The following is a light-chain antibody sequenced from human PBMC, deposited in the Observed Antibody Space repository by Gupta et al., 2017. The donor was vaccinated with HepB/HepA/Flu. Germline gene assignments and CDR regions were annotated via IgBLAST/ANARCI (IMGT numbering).Light chain of an antibody. CDR1: SSNIGSNT. J-gene: IGLJ1*01. CDR2: SNN. V-gene: IGLV1-44*01. Sequence: QSVLTQPPSASGTPGQRVTISCSGRSSNIGSNTVNWYQQPPGTAPKLLIYSNNQRPSGVPDRFSGSKSGTSASLAISGLQSEDEADYYCAAWDDSLNGPGYVFGTGTKVTVL. CDR3: AAWDDSLNGPGYV.